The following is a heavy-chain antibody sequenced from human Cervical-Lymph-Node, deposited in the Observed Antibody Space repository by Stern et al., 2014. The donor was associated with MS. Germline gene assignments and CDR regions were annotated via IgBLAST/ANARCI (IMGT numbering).Heavy chain of an antibody. CDR3: ARAPLTALWPSTFDF. CDR1: GDSVSSNNAA. D-gene: IGHD2-21*01. V-gene: IGHV6-1*01. J-gene: IGHJ4*02. Sequence: QVQLQQSGPGLVRPSQTLSLTCAISGDSVSSNNAAWNWIRQSPSRGLEWLGWSYHKCKWYHNFAVFVICGITMQTDSYNNQFSLQLNSVTPEDTAVYYCARAPLTALWPSTFDFWGQGTLVTVSS. CDR2: SYHKCKWYH.